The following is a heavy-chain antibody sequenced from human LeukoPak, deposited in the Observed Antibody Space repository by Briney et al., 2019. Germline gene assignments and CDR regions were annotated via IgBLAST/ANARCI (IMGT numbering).Heavy chain of an antibody. D-gene: IGHD3-22*01. CDR2: ISGSGGST. J-gene: IGHJ4*02. V-gene: IGHV3-23*01. Sequence: SGGSLSLSCAASGFTFSSYAMSWVRQAPGKGLEWVSAISGSGGSTYYADSVKGRFTISRDNSKNTLYLQMNSLRAEDTAVYYCAKQYDSSGYYYPIDYWGQGTLVTVSS. CDR1: GFTFSSYA. CDR3: AKQYDSSGYYYPIDY.